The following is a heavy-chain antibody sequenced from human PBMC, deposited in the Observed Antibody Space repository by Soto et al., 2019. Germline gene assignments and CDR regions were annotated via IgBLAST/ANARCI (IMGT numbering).Heavy chain of an antibody. V-gene: IGHV2-5*02. CDR3: AHREGDEYVWGSSKDAFEI. CDR2: IYWDNDK. D-gene: IGHD3-16*01. Sequence: GSGPTLVNPTQTLTLTCTFSGFSLNTTAVGVGWIRQPPGKALEWLALIYWDNDKRYNPSLKTRLTITKDTSKNQVVLKMTNMDPVDTATYFCAHREGDEYVWGSSKDAFEIWGQGTMVT. CDR1: GFSLNTTAVG. J-gene: IGHJ3*02.